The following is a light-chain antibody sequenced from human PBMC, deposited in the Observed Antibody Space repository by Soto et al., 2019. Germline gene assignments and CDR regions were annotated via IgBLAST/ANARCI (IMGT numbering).Light chain of an antibody. CDR2: EDN. CDR1: SGSIASNY. J-gene: IGLJ2*01. V-gene: IGLV6-57*04. CDR3: QSYDSSNQNVV. Sequence: NFMLTQPHSVLESPGKTVTISCTRSSGSIASNYVQWYQQRPGSAPTTVIYEDNQRPSGVPDRFSGSIDSSSNSASLTISGLKTEDEADYYCQSYDSSNQNVVFGGGTKLTVL.